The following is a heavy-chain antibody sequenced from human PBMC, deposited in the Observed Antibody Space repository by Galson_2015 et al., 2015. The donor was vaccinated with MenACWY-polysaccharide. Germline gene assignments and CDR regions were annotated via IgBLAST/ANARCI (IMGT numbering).Heavy chain of an antibody. J-gene: IGHJ4*02. CDR1: GYMFTNYG. CDR3: SRGSRGIAAAGIGFDS. V-gene: IGHV1-18*01. Sequence: SVKVSCKASGYMFTNYGINWVRQAPGRGPEWMGWINAFNGHTKYTQNLQSRVTITIDTSTNTVYMELRSLRSDDTAVYYCSRGSRGIAAAGIGFDSWGQGTLVTVSS. CDR2: INAFNGHT. D-gene: IGHD6-13*01.